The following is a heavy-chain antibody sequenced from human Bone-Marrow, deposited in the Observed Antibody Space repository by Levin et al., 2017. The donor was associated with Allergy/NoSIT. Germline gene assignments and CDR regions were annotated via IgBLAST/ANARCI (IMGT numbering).Heavy chain of an antibody. D-gene: IGHD3-16*01. CDR3: TTLWTPGGSDS. CDR1: GFTFGKAW. CDR2: IISRADGGAT. Sequence: GGSLRLSCAASGFTFGKAWMNWVRQAPGKGLEWVGRIISRADGGATDYAAPVRGRFTMSRDDSENMLYLQMNSLKTDDTAVYYCTTLWTPGGSDSWGQGTLVTVSS. J-gene: IGHJ4*02. V-gene: IGHV3-15*07.